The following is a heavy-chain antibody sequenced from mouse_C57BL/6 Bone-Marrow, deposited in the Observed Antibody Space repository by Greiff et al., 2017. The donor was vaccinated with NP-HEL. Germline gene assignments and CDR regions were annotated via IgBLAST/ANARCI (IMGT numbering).Heavy chain of an antibody. J-gene: IGHJ2*01. CDR1: GYTFTSYW. CDR2: IDPSDSYT. Sequence: QVQLQQPGAELVMPGASVKLSCKASGYTFTSYWMHWVKQRPGQGLEWIGEIDPSDSYTNYNQKFKGKSTLTVDKSSSPAYMPLSSLTSEDSAVYYGAREDYYLGFFDYWGQGTTLTVTS. CDR3: AREDYYLGFFDY. V-gene: IGHV1-69*01. D-gene: IGHD1-1*01.